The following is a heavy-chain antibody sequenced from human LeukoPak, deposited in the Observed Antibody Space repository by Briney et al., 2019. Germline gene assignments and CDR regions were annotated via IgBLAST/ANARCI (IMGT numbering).Heavy chain of an antibody. CDR1: GFAFSTYT. V-gene: IGHV3-23*01. J-gene: IGHJ5*02. CDR3: AIGRGSGNYNWFDP. Sequence: GGSLRLSCAASGFAFSTYTITWVRRAPGKGLEWVSVISSGGTNRYYADSVKGRFAISRDNSKSTLYLQMNNLGVDDTAIYYCAIGRGSGNYNWFDPWGQGTLVTVTS. D-gene: IGHD3-10*01. CDR2: ISSGGTNR.